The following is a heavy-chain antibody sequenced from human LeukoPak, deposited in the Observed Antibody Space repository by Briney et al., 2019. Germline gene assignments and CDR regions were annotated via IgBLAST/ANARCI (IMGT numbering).Heavy chain of an antibody. D-gene: IGHD3-10*01. Sequence: GGSLRLSCAASGFTSTTYAMSWVRQAPGKGLVWVSRINADGSTTDYADSVKGRFTISRDNAKNTLYLQMNSLRAEDTAVYYCARNYGSGSMDVWGKGTTVTVSS. J-gene: IGHJ6*03. V-gene: IGHV3-74*01. CDR1: GFTSTTYA. CDR2: INADGSTT. CDR3: ARNYGSGSMDV.